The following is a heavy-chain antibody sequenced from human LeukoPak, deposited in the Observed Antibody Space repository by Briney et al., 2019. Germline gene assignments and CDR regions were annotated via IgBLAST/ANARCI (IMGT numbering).Heavy chain of an antibody. CDR3: AREYTIFGARGFDY. V-gene: IGHV4-59*01. Sequence: SETLSLTCTVSGGSISSYYWSWIRQPPGKGLEWIGYIYHSGSTNYNPSLKSRVTISVDTSKNQFSLKLSSVTAADTAVYYCAREYTIFGARGFDYWGQGTLVTVSS. CDR1: GGSISSYY. D-gene: IGHD3-3*01. CDR2: IYHSGST. J-gene: IGHJ4*02.